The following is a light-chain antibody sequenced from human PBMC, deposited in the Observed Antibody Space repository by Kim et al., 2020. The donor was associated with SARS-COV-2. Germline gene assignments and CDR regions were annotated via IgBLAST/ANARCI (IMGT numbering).Light chain of an antibody. V-gene: IGLV3-21*01. CDR3: QVWERSSDHVV. CDR2: YDS. Sequence: SYELTQPPSVSVAPGKTARITCGGNNIGSKSVHWYQQKPGQAPVLVIYYDSDRPSGIPERFSGSNSGNTATLTIRRVEAGDEADYYCQVWERSSDHVVFG. CDR1: NIGSKS. J-gene: IGLJ2*01.